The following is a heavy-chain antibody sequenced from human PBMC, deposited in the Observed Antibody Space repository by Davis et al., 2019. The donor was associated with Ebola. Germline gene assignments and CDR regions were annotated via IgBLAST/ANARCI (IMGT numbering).Heavy chain of an antibody. D-gene: IGHD6-19*01. CDR3: ARARIAVAGTRSFDI. CDR1: GFTFSSYA. J-gene: IGHJ3*02. Sequence: GESLKISCAASGFTFSSYAMHWVRQAPGKGLEWVAVISYDGSNKYYADSVKGRFTISRDNAKNSLYLQMNSLRDEDTAVYYCARARIAVAGTRSFDIWGQGTMVTVSS. CDR2: ISYDGSNK. V-gene: IGHV3-30*04.